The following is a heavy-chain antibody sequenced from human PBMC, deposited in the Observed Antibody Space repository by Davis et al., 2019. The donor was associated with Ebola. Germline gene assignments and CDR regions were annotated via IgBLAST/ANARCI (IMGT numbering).Heavy chain of an antibody. V-gene: IGHV2-70*11. J-gene: IGHJ4*02. D-gene: IGHD3-22*01. Sequence: SGPTLVKPTATLTLTCTVSGFSLSNARMGVSWIRPPPGKALEWLARIDWDDDKYYSTSLKTRLTISKDTSKNQVVLTMTNMDPVDTATYYCARMRYDSSGYYYFDYWGQGTLVTVSS. CDR3: ARMRYDSSGYYYFDY. CDR1: GFSLSNARMG. CDR2: IDWDDDK.